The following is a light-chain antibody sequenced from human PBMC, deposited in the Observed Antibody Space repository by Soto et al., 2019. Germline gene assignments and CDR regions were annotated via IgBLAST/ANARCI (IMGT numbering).Light chain of an antibody. J-gene: IGKJ4*01. CDR1: QSVSSNY. Sequence: EIVLTQSPGTLSLSPGERATLSCRASQSVSSNYLAWYQQKPGQAPRLLIYGASTRATGIPDRFSGSGSGTDFTLTISRLEPEDFAVYYCQHRSIWPTFGGGTKVDIK. CDR3: QHRSIWPT. V-gene: IGKV3D-20*02. CDR2: GAS.